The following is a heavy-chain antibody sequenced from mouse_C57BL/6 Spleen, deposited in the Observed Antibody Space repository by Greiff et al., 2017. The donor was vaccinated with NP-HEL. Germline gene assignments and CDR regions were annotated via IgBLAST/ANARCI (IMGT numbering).Heavy chain of an antibody. J-gene: IGHJ4*01. D-gene: IGHD2-3*01. CDR2: IYPGDGDT. CDR1: GYAFSSSW. Sequence: VKLVESGPELVKPGASVKISCKASGYAFSSSWMNWVKQRPGKGLEWIGRIYPGDGDTNYNGKFKGKATLTADKSSSTAYMQLSSLTSEDSAVYFCARSGDGYFYAMDYWGQGTSVTVSS. V-gene: IGHV1-82*01. CDR3: ARSGDGYFYAMDY.